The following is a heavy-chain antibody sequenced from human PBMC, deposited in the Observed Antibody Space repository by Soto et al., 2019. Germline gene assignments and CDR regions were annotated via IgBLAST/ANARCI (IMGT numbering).Heavy chain of an antibody. J-gene: IGHJ4*02. D-gene: IGHD3-10*02. Sequence: QVQLVQSGAEVKKPGSSVKVSCKASGGTFSSYAISWVRQAPGQGLEWMGGIIPIFGTANYAQKFQGRVTSTADESTSTAYMELSSLRAEDTAVDYCATTFGELRNYFDYWGQGTLVTVSS. CDR1: GGTFSSYA. CDR2: IIPIFGTA. CDR3: ATTFGELRNYFDY. V-gene: IGHV1-69*01.